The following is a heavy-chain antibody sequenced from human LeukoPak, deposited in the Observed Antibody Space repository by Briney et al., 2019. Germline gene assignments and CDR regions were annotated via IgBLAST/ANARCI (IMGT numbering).Heavy chain of an antibody. CDR1: GFTFSSHW. CDR3: ARRYCSSASCYLTWFDP. D-gene: IGHD2-2*01. J-gene: IGHJ5*02. V-gene: IGHV3-7*01. CDR2: INQDGSEK. Sequence: TGGSLRLSCVTSGFTFSSHWMTWVRQAPGKGLEWVANINQDGSEKYSGDSVKGRFTISRDNAKNSLYLQMNSLRAEDTAVYYCARRYCSSASCYLTWFDPWGQGTLVTVSS.